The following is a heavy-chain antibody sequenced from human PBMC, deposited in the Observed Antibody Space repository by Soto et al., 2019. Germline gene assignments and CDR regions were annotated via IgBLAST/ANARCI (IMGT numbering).Heavy chain of an antibody. V-gene: IGHV1-3*01. Sequence: QVHLVQSGAELKNPGAAVKVSCKASGYTFFRYAIHWVRQAPGQQLEWMGWINAGNGKTKYSEKFQGRITITRETSANTAFMELSSPTSDDTAMYFCASREVGIAVGGLNSWGQGTPVTVSS. J-gene: IGHJ5*02. CDR3: ASREVGIAVGGLNS. D-gene: IGHD6-19*01. CDR2: INAGNGKT. CDR1: GYTFFRYA.